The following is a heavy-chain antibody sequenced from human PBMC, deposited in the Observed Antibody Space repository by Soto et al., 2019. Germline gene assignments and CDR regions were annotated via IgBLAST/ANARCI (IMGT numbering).Heavy chain of an antibody. CDR3: ATRGIGAYFDY. J-gene: IGHJ4*02. V-gene: IGHV3-23*01. CDR1: GFTFSSYA. Sequence: EVQLLESGGGLVQPGGSLRLSCAASGFTFSSYAMNWVRQAPGKGLEWVSVISGSGDSTYFAESVKGRFTISRDNSKNTLYLHMTSLRAEDTAIYYCATRGIGAYFDYGGQGTLVTVSS. CDR2: ISGSGDST. D-gene: IGHD3-16*01.